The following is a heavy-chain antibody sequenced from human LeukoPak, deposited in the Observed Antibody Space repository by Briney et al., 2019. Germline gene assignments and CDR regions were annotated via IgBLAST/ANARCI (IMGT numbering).Heavy chain of an antibody. V-gene: IGHV4-34*01. D-gene: IGHD3-3*01. J-gene: IGHJ5*02. CDR3: ARGRGLRFLESRNWFDP. Sequence: PSETLSLTCAVYGGSFSGYYWSWIRQPPGKGLEWIGEINHSGSTNYNPSLKSRVTISVDTSKNQFSLKLSSVTAADTAVYYCARGRGLRFLESRNWFDPWGQGTLVTVPS. CDR1: GGSFSGYY. CDR2: INHSGST.